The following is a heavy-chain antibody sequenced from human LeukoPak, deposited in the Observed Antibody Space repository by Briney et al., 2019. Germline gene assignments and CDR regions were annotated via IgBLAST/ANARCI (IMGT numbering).Heavy chain of an antibody. CDR1: GYSFTTYW. Sequence: GESLKISCKGSGYSFTTYWIGWGRQLPGKGLEWMGSIYAGDSHTRYSPSLQGQVTISADKSISTACLEWSSLKASDTAMYYCASKKEGWGGFDYWGQGTLVTVSS. CDR2: IYAGDSHT. D-gene: IGHD3-10*01. J-gene: IGHJ4*02. V-gene: IGHV5-51*01. CDR3: ASKKEGWGGFDY.